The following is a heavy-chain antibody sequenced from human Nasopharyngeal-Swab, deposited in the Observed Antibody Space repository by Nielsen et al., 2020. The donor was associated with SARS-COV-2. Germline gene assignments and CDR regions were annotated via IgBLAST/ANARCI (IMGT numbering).Heavy chain of an antibody. Sequence: SETLSLTCTVSGGSISSYYWNWIRQPPGKGLEWIGYVHILGRTDYNPSLKSRVTISLDTSNYQFSLRLSSVTAADTAVYYCARGFDYWGQGTLVTVSS. CDR1: GGSISSYY. CDR3: ARGFDY. CDR2: VHILGRT. V-gene: IGHV4-59*13. J-gene: IGHJ4*02.